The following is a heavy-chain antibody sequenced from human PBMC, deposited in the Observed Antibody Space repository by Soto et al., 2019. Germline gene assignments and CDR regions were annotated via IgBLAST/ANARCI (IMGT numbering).Heavy chain of an antibody. V-gene: IGHV3-30*18. Sequence: QVQLVESGGGVVQPGRSLRLSCAASGFTFSNYGMHWVRQAPGKGLEWVAVISYHGSDKYYADSVKGRFTISRDNSKTTLYLQMDSLSAEDTAVYYCAKDHLTTTVTTVGYWGQGTLVTVSS. CDR2: ISYHGSDK. CDR1: GFTFSNYG. CDR3: AKDHLTTTVTTVGY. D-gene: IGHD4-17*01. J-gene: IGHJ4*02.